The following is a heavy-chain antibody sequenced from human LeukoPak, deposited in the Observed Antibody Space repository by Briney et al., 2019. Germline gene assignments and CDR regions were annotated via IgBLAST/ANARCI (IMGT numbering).Heavy chain of an antibody. Sequence: QSGGSLRLSCAASGFTFSTSWMSWVRQAPGKGLEWVANIKADGSVKHYVDSMEGRFTISRDNARDSLYLQMNSLSAQDTAVYYCVRDSDYQRNSGGRYAHYDALDIWGHGTMVTVSS. CDR3: VRDSDYQRNSGGRYAHYDALDI. V-gene: IGHV3-7*01. CDR2: IKADGSVK. J-gene: IGHJ3*02. D-gene: IGHD2-21*01. CDR1: GFTFSTSW.